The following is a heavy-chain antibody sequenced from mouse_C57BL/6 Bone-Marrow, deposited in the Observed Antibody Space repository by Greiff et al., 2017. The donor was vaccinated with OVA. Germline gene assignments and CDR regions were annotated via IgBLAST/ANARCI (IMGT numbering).Heavy chain of an antibody. Sequence: VHVKQSGPELAKPGASVKIPCKASGYTFTDYNMDWGKQSHGKSLEWIGDINSNNGGTIYNQKFKGKATLTVDKSSSTAYMELRSLTSEDTAVYYCARGGYYDYDGGAWFAYWGQGTLVTVSA. CDR1: GYTFTDYN. D-gene: IGHD2-4*01. J-gene: IGHJ3*01. CDR2: INSNNGGT. CDR3: ARGGYYDYDGGAWFAY. V-gene: IGHV1-18*01.